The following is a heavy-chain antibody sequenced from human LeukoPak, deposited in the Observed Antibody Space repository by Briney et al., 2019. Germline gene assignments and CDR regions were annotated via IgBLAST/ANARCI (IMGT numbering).Heavy chain of an antibody. J-gene: IGHJ6*04. D-gene: IGHD3-10*01. CDR1: GGTFSSYA. Sequence: ASVKVSCKASGGTFSSYAISWVRQAPGQGLEWMGGIIPIFGTANYAQKLQGRVTITADESTSTAYMELSSLRSEDTAVYYCASSLLWFGELSHGMDVWGKGTTATVSS. CDR3: ASSLLWFGELSHGMDV. V-gene: IGHV1-69*13. CDR2: IIPIFGTA.